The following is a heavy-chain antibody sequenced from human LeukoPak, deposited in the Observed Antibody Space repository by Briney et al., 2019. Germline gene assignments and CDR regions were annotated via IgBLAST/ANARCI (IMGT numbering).Heavy chain of an antibody. V-gene: IGHV4-4*02. CDR2: IYHSGST. Sequence: SETLSLTCAVSGGSISSSNWWSWVRQPPGKGLEWIGEIYHSGSTNYNPSLKSRVTISVDKSKSQFSLKLSSVTAADTAVYYCARNYYDSSGYYAWDYYYYYGMDVWGQGTTVTVSS. CDR1: GGSISSSNW. J-gene: IGHJ6*02. D-gene: IGHD3-22*01. CDR3: ARNYYDSSGYYAWDYYYYYGMDV.